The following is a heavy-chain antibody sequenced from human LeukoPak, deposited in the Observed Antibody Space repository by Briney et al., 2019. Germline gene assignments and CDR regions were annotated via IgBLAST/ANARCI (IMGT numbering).Heavy chain of an antibody. V-gene: IGHV3-74*01. D-gene: IGHD1-26*01. J-gene: IGHJ4*02. Sequence: PGGSLRLSCAASGFTFSSYWMHWVRQAPGKGLVWVSRINSDGSSTSYADSVKGRFTISRDNAKNTLYLQMNSLRAEDTAIYYCARDHVPTTYSGSHNYLGYWGQGTLVTVSS. CDR2: INSDGSST. CDR1: GFTFSSYW. CDR3: ARDHVPTTYSGSHNYLGY.